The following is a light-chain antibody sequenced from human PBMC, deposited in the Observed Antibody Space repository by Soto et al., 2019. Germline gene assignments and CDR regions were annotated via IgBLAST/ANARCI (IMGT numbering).Light chain of an antibody. V-gene: IGLV2-14*01. CDR2: EVS. Sequence: QSVLTQPASVSGSPGQSITISCTGISSDVGGYKYVSWYQQHPGKAPKLMIYEVSNRPSGVSNRFSGSKSGNTASLTISGLQAEDEADYYCSSYTRSRVAFGGGTKVTVL. CDR1: SSDVGGYKY. CDR3: SSYTRSRVA. J-gene: IGLJ2*01.